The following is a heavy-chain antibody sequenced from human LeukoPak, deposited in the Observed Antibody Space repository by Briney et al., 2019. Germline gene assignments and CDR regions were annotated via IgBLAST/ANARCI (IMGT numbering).Heavy chain of an antibody. Sequence: GGSLRLSCAASGFTVSSYAMSWVRQAPGKGLEWVSVIGGSGATTSYAGSVKGRFTISRDNSKNTVYLQMNSLRAEDTAVYYCAKRTTESSGWYSFDHWGRGTLVTVSS. CDR3: AKRTTESSGWYSFDH. CDR1: GFTVSSYA. V-gene: IGHV3-23*01. J-gene: IGHJ4*02. D-gene: IGHD6-19*01. CDR2: IGGSGATT.